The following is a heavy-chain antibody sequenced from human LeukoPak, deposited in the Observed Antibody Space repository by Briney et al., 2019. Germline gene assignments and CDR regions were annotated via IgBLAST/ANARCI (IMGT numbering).Heavy chain of an antibody. Sequence: PGGSLRLSCAASGFTFDDYAMHWVRQAPGKGLEWVSGISWNSGSIGYADSVKGRFTTSRDNAKNSLYLQMNSLRAEDTALYYCAKDILHIAAAGFDYWGQGTLVTVSS. CDR2: ISWNSGSI. J-gene: IGHJ4*02. CDR1: GFTFDDYA. V-gene: IGHV3-9*01. D-gene: IGHD6-13*01. CDR3: AKDILHIAAAGFDY.